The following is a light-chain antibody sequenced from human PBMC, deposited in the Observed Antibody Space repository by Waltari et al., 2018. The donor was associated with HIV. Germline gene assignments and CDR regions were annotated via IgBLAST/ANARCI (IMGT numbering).Light chain of an antibody. V-gene: IGLV2-14*01. CDR3: CSYTSSGTLV. CDR2: EVS. Sequence: QSALTQPASVSASPGQSITISCTGTSSDVGAYDYVSWYQYHPGKAPKLMISEVSSRPSGVSNRFSGSKSGNMASRTISGLQAEDEADYYCCSYTSSGTLVFGGGTKLTVL. J-gene: IGLJ2*01. CDR1: SSDVGAYDY.